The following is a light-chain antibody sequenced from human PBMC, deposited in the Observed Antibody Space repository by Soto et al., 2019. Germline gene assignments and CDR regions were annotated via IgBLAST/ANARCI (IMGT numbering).Light chain of an antibody. Sequence: EIVLTQSPGTLSLSPGERATLSCRASQSVSSSYLAWYQQKPGQAPRLLIYDASSRATGIPDRFSGSGSGTDFTLTISRLEPEDFAVYYCQQYNSYPSFGGGTKVEIK. V-gene: IGKV3-20*01. CDR1: QSVSSSY. CDR2: DAS. CDR3: QQYNSYPS. J-gene: IGKJ4*01.